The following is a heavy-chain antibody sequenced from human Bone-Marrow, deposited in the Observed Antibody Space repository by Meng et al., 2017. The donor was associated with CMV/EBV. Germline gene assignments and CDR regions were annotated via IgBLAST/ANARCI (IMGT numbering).Heavy chain of an antibody. Sequence: SETLSLTCAVYGGSFSGYYWSWIRQPPGKGLEWIGEINHSGSTNYNPSLKSRVTISVDTSKNQFPLKLSSVTAADTAVYYCARVPPYNSDYWGQGTLVTVSS. CDR2: INHSGST. J-gene: IGHJ4*02. D-gene: IGHD5-18*01. CDR1: GGSFSGYY. CDR3: ARVPPYNSDY. V-gene: IGHV4-34*01.